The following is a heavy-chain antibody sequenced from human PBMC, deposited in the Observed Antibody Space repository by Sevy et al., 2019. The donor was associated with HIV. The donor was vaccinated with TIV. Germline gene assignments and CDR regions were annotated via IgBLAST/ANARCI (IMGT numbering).Heavy chain of an antibody. D-gene: IGHD3-22*01. V-gene: IGHV3-53*01. CDR2: IYSGGST. J-gene: IGHJ4*02. CDR1: GFTVSSNY. Sequence: GGSLRLSCAASGFTVSSNYMSWVRQAPGKGLEWVSVIYSGGSTYYADSVKGRFTISRDNSKNTLYLQMNSLRAEDTAVYYCAIVGFDSSGYYNRGGYFDYWGQGTLVTVSS. CDR3: AIVGFDSSGYYNRGGYFDY.